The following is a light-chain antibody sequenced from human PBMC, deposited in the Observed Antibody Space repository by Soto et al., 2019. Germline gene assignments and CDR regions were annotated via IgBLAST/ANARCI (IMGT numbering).Light chain of an antibody. CDR2: SNN. V-gene: IGLV1-44*01. Sequence: QSVLTQPPSASGTPGQRVTISCSGGSSNIGGNTVNWYRQVPGTAPKLLIYSNNQRPSGVPDRFSGSKSGTSASLAISGLQSEDEADYYCAAWDDSLNGWVFGGGTKLTVL. J-gene: IGLJ3*02. CDR1: SSNIGGNT. CDR3: AAWDDSLNGWV.